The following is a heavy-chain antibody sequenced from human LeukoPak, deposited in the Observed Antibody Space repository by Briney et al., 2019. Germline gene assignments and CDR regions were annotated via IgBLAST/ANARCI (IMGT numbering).Heavy chain of an antibody. Sequence: SETLSLTCAVYGESFSAYFWNWIRQAPGKPLEYIGEINHRGSPHYNPSLKTRVTLSVDTSKNQFSLKLTSVTAADTAVYFCARGSSFDGYCSAGACNAGYYDSWGQGTPVTVSS. CDR3: ARGSSFDGYCSAGACNAGYYDS. CDR1: GESFSAYF. V-gene: IGHV4-34*01. CDR2: INHRGSP. D-gene: IGHD2-15*01. J-gene: IGHJ4*02.